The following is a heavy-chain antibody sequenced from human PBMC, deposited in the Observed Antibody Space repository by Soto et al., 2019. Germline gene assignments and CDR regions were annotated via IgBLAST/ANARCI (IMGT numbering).Heavy chain of an antibody. CDR1: GFIFNSYS. CDR2: INSGSTSV. V-gene: IGHV3-48*01. CDR3: GSSASPDAY. D-gene: IGHD3-22*01. Sequence: EVQLVESGGGLVQPGGSLRLSCVASGFIFNSYSMNWVRQAPGKGLEWISYINSGSTSVFYADSVKGRFTISRDNAKNXLXXQXXXXXXXXXXXXXXGSSASPDAYWGQGTLVTVSS. J-gene: IGHJ4*02.